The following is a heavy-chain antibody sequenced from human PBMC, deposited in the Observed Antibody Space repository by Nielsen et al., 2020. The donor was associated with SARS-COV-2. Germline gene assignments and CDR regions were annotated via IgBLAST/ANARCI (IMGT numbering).Heavy chain of an antibody. CDR2: INHSGST. CDR3: AREVITFGGVIARGSSGYFDY. D-gene: IGHD3-16*02. V-gene: IGHV4-30-4*08. CDR1: GGSISSGDYY. J-gene: IGHJ4*02. Sequence: SETLSLTCTVSGGSISSGDYYWSWIRQPPGKGLEWIGEINHSGSTNYNPSLKSRVTISVDTSKNQFSLKLSSVTAADTAVYYCAREVITFGGVIARGSSGYFDYWGQGTLVTVSS.